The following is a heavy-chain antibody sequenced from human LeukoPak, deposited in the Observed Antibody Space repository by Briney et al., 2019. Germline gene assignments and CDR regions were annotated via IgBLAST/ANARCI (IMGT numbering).Heavy chain of an antibody. J-gene: IGHJ4*02. CDR3: AKTHSSGWYDY. CDR1: GFTFSSYA. D-gene: IGHD6-19*01. Sequence: GGSLRLSCADSGFTFSSYAMSWVRQAPGKGLEWVSGISGSGGSTYYADSVKGRFTISRDNSKNTLFLQMNSLRAEDTAVYYCAKTHSSGWYDYWGQGTLVTVSS. V-gene: IGHV3-23*01. CDR2: ISGSGGST.